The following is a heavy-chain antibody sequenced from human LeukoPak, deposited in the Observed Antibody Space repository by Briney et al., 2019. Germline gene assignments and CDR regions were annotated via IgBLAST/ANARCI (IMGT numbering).Heavy chain of an antibody. CDR1: EFTFSSYW. CDR2: IKQDGGQI. V-gene: IGHV3-7*01. J-gene: IGHJ4*02. D-gene: IGHD4-17*01. CDR3: ARLGARQMLEY. Sequence: GGSLRLSCAASEFTFSSYWMSWVRRAPGKGLEWVANIKQDGGQIYYLESVKGRFTVSRDNAKNSLYLQMNSLRAEDTAVYYCARLGARQMLEYWGQGTLVTVSS.